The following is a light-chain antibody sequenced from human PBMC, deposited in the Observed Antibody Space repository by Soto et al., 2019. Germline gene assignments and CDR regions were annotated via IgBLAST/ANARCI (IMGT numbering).Light chain of an antibody. Sequence: EIVLTHSPGTLSLSPWEVATLSCRASQSVGGTFLAWYQQKGGQAPRRLIHGASNRATGIPDRFSGSGSGTDFTLTISRLEPEDFAVYYCQQYGGSPRTLGQGTKVDNK. J-gene: IGKJ1*01. CDR3: QQYGGSPRT. CDR1: QSVGGTF. CDR2: GAS. V-gene: IGKV3-20*01.